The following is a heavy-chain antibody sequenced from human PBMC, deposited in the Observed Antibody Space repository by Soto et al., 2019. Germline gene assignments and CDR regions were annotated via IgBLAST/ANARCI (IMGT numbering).Heavy chain of an antibody. CDR3: ARGGGGGLFEH. CDR1: GFPFSDYY. V-gene: IGHV3-11*06. D-gene: IGHD2-21*01. Sequence: GGSLRLSCATSGFPFSDYYMSWIRQAPGKGLEWLSHISPKSTYRNYADSVKDRFTISRDNTKSSLFLQMNSLGVEDTAVYYCARGGGGGLFEHWGQGVLVTVSS. J-gene: IGHJ4*02. CDR2: ISPKSTYR.